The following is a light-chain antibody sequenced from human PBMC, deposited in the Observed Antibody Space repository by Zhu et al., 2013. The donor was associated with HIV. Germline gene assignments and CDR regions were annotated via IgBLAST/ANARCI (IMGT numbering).Light chain of an antibody. V-gene: IGLV2-11*01. CDR2: DVT. J-gene: IGLJ2*01. CDR1: SSDVGRYDY. CDR3: CSYAGTYNVV. Sequence: QSALTQPRSVSGSPGQSVIISCTGTSSDVGRYDYVSWYQHYPGRAPKVLIYDVTKRPSGVPDRFSGSKSGNTASLIISGLLAEDEAQYYCCSYAGTYNVVFGGGTKLTVL.